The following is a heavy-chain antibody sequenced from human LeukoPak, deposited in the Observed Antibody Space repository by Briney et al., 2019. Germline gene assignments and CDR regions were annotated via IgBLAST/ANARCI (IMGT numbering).Heavy chain of an antibody. CDR2: IRHDGSTN. V-gene: IGHV3-30*02. J-gene: IGHJ4*02. CDR1: GFTFSSYG. CDR3: VKEGWLGEGGGHLDN. D-gene: IGHD3-10*01. Sequence: GGTLTLSCAASGFTFSSYGMSWIRQPPGKGLEWVAFIRHDGSTNYYAASVNGRFTISRDNSKNTPFLQSNSLSAEATVDYCCVKEGWLGEGGGHLDNWGQGTLVTVSS.